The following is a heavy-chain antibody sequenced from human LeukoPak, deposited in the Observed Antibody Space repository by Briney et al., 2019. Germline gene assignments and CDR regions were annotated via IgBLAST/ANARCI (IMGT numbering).Heavy chain of an antibody. D-gene: IGHD5-18*01. CDR3: ARETAMVFDY. CDR2: IYHSGST. CDR1: GYSISSGYY. Sequence: PSETLSLTCAVSGYSISSGYYWGWIRQPPGKGLEWIGSIYHSGSTYYNPSLKSRVTISVDTSKNQFSLKLSSVTAADTAVYYCARETAMVFDYWGQGTLVTVSS. J-gene: IGHJ4*02. V-gene: IGHV4-38-2*02.